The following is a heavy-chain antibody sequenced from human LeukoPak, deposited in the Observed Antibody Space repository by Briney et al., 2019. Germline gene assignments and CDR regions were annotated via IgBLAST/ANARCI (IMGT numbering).Heavy chain of an antibody. Sequence: GASVKVSCKASGYTFTSYGISWVRQAPGQGLERMGWIRAYNGNTNYAQKLQGRGTMTTDTSTSTAYMELRSLRSDDTAVYYCARGGDYYDSSGSYAFDIWGQGTMVTVCS. CDR3: ARGGDYYDSSGSYAFDI. J-gene: IGHJ3*02. V-gene: IGHV1-18*01. D-gene: IGHD3-22*01. CDR2: IRAYNGNT. CDR1: GYTFTSYG.